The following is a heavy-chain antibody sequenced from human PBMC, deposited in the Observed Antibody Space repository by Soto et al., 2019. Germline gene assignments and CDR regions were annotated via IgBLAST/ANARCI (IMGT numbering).Heavy chain of an antibody. D-gene: IGHD6-19*01. CDR3: ARELAVAGTFDY. J-gene: IGHJ4*02. Sequence: ASVKVSCKASGGTFSSYTISWVRQAPGQGLEWMGRIIPILGIANYAQKFQGRVTITADKSTSTAYMELSSLRSEDTAVYYCARELAVAGTFDYWGQGTLVTVSS. CDR1: GGTFSSYT. V-gene: IGHV1-69*04. CDR2: IIPILGIA.